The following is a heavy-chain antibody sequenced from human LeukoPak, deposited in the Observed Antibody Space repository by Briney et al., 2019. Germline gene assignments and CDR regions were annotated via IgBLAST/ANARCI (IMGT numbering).Heavy chain of an antibody. CDR1: GFTLSSYG. CDR3: ARLDGGGNSAYPSVDY. Sequence: GGSLRLSCAASGFTLSSYGMHWVRQAPGKGLGWVAVIWYDGSNKYYADSVKGRFTISRDNSKNTLYLQMNSLRAEDTAVYYCARLDGGGNSAYPSVDYWGQGTLVTVSS. J-gene: IGHJ4*02. V-gene: IGHV3-33*01. CDR2: IWYDGSNK. D-gene: IGHD4-23*01.